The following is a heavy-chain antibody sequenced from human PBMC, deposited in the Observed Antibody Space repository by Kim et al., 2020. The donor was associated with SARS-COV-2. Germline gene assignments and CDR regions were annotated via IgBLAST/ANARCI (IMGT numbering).Heavy chain of an antibody. CDR1: GYRFTAYW. Sequence: GESLKISCKGSGYRFTAYWIAWVHQMPGKGLEWMGVIYPGDSDTSYSPSFQGQVTISVDTSISTAYLQWTSLKASDTGIYSCARLYSRSWYIFDYWGQGT. CDR2: IYPGDSDT. V-gene: IGHV5-51*07. J-gene: IGHJ4*02. D-gene: IGHD6-13*01. CDR3: ARLYSRSWYIFDY.